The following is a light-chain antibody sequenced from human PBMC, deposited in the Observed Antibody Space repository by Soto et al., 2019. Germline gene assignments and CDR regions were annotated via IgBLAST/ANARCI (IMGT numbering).Light chain of an antibody. Sequence: DIVMTQTPISLSVTPGQPTSISCKSSQSLLHSDGKIYLSWYLQKPGQPPQLLISEVSNRFSGVPDRFSGSGSGTDFTLKISRVEADDVGVYYCMQSLELPRTFGQGTKVEIK. J-gene: IGKJ1*01. CDR1: QSLLHSDGKIY. CDR2: EVS. V-gene: IGKV2D-29*01. CDR3: MQSLELPRT.